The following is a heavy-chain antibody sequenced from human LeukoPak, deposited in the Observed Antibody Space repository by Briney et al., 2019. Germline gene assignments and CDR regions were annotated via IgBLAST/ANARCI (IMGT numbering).Heavy chain of an antibody. CDR2: VSGSGGST. J-gene: IGHJ4*02. Sequence: GGSLRLSCAASGLTFSNYAMAWVRQLPGKGLEWVSVVSGSGGSTYYADSVKGRFTVSRDNSKNTLYLQMNNLRVDDTAIYYCASRPAASLGPLDYWGQGTLVTVSS. CDR1: GLTFSNYA. V-gene: IGHV3-23*01. D-gene: IGHD2-2*01. CDR3: ASRPAASLGPLDY.